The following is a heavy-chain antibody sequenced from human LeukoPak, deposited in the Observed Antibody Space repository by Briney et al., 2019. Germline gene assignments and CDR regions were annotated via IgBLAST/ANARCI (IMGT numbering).Heavy chain of an antibody. J-gene: IGHJ4*02. Sequence: GGSLRLSCAASGFTFSDHYMDWVRPAPGKGLEWVGRTRNKANSYTTEYPASVKGRFTISRDDSKNSLYLQMNSLKTEDTAVYYCARESYTAIDYWGQGTLVTVSS. CDR1: GFTFSDHY. CDR2: TRNKANSYTT. V-gene: IGHV3-72*01. CDR3: ARESYTAIDY. D-gene: IGHD5-18*01.